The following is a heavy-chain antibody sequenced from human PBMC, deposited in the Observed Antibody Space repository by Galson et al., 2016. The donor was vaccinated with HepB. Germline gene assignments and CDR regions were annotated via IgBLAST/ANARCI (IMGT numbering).Heavy chain of an antibody. D-gene: IGHD5-24*01. V-gene: IGHV3-30*18. Sequence: SLRLSCAASGFTFSTYGMHWVRQAQRKGLGWVGLISYDGKSDSYADSVKGRVTISRDNSKNTLYLQMHSLRGEDTAVYYCAKGRWDFDSWGQGTLVTVSS. J-gene: IGHJ4*02. CDR3: AKGRWDFDS. CDR2: ISYDGKSD. CDR1: GFTFSTYG.